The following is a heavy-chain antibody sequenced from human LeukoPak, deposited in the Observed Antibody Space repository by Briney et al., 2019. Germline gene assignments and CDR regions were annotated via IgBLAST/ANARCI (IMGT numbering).Heavy chain of an antibody. CDR2: INHSGST. J-gene: IGHJ6*03. CDR1: GGSFSGYY. CDR3: ARRVVIARYYYYMDV. V-gene: IGHV4-34*01. Sequence: SETLSLTCAVYGGSFSGYYWSWIRQPPGKGLEWIGEINHSGSTNYNPSLKSRVTISVDTSENQFSLKLSSVTAADTAVYYCARRVVIARYYYYMDVWGKGTTVTVSS. D-gene: IGHD2-21*01.